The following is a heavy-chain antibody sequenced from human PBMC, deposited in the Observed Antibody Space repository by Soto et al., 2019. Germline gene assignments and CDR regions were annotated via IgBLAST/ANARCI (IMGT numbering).Heavy chain of an antibody. J-gene: IGHJ6*02. V-gene: IGHV3-49*03. CDR2: IRSKAYGGTT. CDR1: GFTFGDYA. D-gene: IGHD5-12*01. CDR3: TRVDIVATMGYYYYYGMDV. Sequence: GGSLRLSCTASGFTFGDYAMNWFRQAPGKGLEWVGFIRSKAYGGTTEYAASVKGRFTISRDDSKSIAYLQMNSLKTEDTAVYYCTRVDIVATMGYYYYYGMDVWGQGTTVTVSS.